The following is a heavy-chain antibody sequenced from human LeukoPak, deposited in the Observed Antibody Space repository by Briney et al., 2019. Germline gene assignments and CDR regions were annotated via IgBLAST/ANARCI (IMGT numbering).Heavy chain of an antibody. CDR3: ARDRIVGALYFDY. V-gene: IGHV3-30-3*01. CDR2: ISYDGSNK. CDR1: GFTFSSYA. Sequence: GGSLRLSCAASGFTFSSYAMHWVRQAPGKGLEWVAVISYDGSNKFYADSVKGRFTISRDNSKNTLYLQMNSLRAEDMAVYYCARDRIVGALYFDYWGQGTLVTVSS. D-gene: IGHD1-26*01. J-gene: IGHJ4*02.